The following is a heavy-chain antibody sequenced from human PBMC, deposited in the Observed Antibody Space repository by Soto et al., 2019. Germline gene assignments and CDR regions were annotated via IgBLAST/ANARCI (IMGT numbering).Heavy chain of an antibody. V-gene: IGHV4-30-2*01. CDR2: IYHSGST. Sequence: SETLSLTCAVSGGSISSGGYSWSWIRQPPGKGLEWIGYIYHSGSTYYNPSLKSRVTISVDRSKNQFSLKLSSVTAADTAVYYCARFSELDSSSWDGYFDYWGQGTLVTVSS. CDR3: ARFSELDSSSWDGYFDY. J-gene: IGHJ4*02. D-gene: IGHD6-13*01. CDR1: GGSISSGGYS.